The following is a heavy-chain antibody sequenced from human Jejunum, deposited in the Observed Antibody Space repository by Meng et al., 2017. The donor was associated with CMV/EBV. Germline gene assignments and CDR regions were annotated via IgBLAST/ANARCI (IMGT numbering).Heavy chain of an antibody. J-gene: IGHJ4*02. Sequence: QVQLVESGXGVIHLGRFLALFCVASGFLFGDFALHRVRQAPGKGLEWVAIISYDGNNRYADSVKGRFTISRDNSRNTLYLQMDSLRADDTAVYYCAREGPDYTSSYFDYWGQGTLVTVSS. V-gene: IGHV3-30*03. CDR1: GFLFGDFA. CDR2: ISYDGNNR. D-gene: IGHD4-11*01. CDR3: AREGPDYTSSYFDY.